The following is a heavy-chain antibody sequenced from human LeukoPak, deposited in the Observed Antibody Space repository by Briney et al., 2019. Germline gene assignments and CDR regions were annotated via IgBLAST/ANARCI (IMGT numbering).Heavy chain of an antibody. CDR2: ISYDGSNK. CDR1: GFTFSSYA. CDR3: AREVDDSSGYYNWFDP. Sequence: GGSLRLSCAASGFTFSSYAMHWVRQAPGKGLEWVAVISYDGSNKYYADSVKGRFTISRDNSKNTLYLQMNSLRAEDTAVYYCAREVDDSSGYYNWFDPWGQGTLVTVSP. V-gene: IGHV3-30*04. J-gene: IGHJ5*02. D-gene: IGHD3-22*01.